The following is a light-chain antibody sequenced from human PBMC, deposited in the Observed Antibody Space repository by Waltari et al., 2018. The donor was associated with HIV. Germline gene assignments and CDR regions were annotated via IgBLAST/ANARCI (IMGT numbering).Light chain of an antibody. CDR1: STDVGNFNL. V-gene: IGLV2-23*02. Sequence: QSALTQPASVSGSPGQSITISCTGTSTDVGNFNLVSWYQQYPGKAPKLPIYEVTKRPSGASIRCSASKSGNTASLTISGLRAEDEADYYCYSYSDTSSSYVFGTGTKVTVL. CDR2: EVT. CDR3: YSYSDTSSSYV. J-gene: IGLJ1*01.